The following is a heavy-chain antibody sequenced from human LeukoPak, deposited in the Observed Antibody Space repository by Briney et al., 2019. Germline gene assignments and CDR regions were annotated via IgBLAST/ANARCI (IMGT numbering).Heavy chain of an antibody. CDR1: GGSISSSSYY. D-gene: IGHD3-22*01. J-gene: IGHJ1*01. V-gene: IGHV4-39*07. Sequence: NSSETLSLTCTVSGGSISSSSYYWGWIRQPPGKGLEWIGSIYYSGSTYYNPSLKSRVTISVDTSKNQFSLKLSSVTAADTAVFYCARADLYDSSGFLLPPAEYFQHWGQGTLVTVSS. CDR3: ARADLYDSSGFLLPPAEYFQH. CDR2: IYYSGST.